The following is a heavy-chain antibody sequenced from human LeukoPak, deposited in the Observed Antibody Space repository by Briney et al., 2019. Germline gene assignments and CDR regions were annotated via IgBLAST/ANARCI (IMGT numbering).Heavy chain of an antibody. CDR1: GGSISSHY. CDR3: ARYTPPYYMDV. CDR2: IYYSGST. V-gene: IGHV4-59*11. J-gene: IGHJ6*03. Sequence: SETLSLTCTVSGGSISSHYWSWIRQPPGKGLEWIGYIYYSGSTNYNPSLKSRVTISVDTSKNQFSLKLSSVTAADTAVYYCARYTPPYYMDVWGKGATVTVSS.